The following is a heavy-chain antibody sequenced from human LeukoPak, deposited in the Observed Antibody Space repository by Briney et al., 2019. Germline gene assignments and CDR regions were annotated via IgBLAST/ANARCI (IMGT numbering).Heavy chain of an antibody. V-gene: IGHV3-23*01. D-gene: IGHD2-15*01. CDR2: ISGSGGST. CDR3: AYCSGGSCYGRAEYFQH. J-gene: IGHJ1*01. CDR1: GFTFSSYA. Sequence: GSLRLSCAASGFTFSSYAMSWVRQAPGKGLEWVSVISGSGGSTYYADSVKGRFSISRDNSKNTLYLQMNSLRAEDTAVYYCAYCSGGSCYGRAEYFQHWGQGTLVTVSS.